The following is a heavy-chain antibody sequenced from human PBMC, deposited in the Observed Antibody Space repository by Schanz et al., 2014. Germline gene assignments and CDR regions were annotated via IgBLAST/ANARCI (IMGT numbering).Heavy chain of an antibody. Sequence: QVQLVESGGGVVQPGGSLRLSCAASGFTFNSYAFHWVRQAPGKGLEWVALISYDGNTKYYADSVKGRFTISRDNSKNTLYLQMNSLRADDTAVYYCARDRRLQRQSGWDYWGQGTLVTVSS. CDR1: GFTFNSYA. D-gene: IGHD3-10*01. CDR2: ISYDGNTK. CDR3: ARDRRLQRQSGWDY. J-gene: IGHJ4*02. V-gene: IGHV3-30-3*01.